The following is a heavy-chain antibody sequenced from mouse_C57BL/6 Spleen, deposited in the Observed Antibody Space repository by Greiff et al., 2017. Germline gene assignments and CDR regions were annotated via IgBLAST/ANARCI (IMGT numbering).Heavy chain of an antibody. V-gene: IGHV7-3*01. D-gene: IGHD1-1*01. J-gene: IGHJ3*01. CDR1: GFTFTDYY. CDR3: ARAKYYGSSYTCAY. CDR2: IRNKANGYTT. Sequence: EVKLQESGGGLVQPGGSLSLSCAASGFTFTDYYMSWVRQPPGQALEWLGFIRNKANGYTTEYSASVKGRFTISRDNSPSILDLQMNALRAEDSATYDCARAKYYGSSYTCAYWGQCTLVSVSA.